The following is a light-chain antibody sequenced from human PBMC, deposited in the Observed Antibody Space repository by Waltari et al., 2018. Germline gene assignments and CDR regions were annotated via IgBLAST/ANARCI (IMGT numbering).Light chain of an antibody. CDR2: DVT. CDR3: CSYAGSYTWV. J-gene: IGLJ3*02. CDR1: TNDPGRYNY. Sequence: SALTQPRPVSGSPGQSVTISCTGPTNDPGRYNYDSWYQQHPGKAPKLIILDVTKRPSGVPDRLSGSKSGNTAALTISGLRAEDEAEYYCCSYAGSYTWVFGGGTKLTVV. V-gene: IGLV2-11*01.